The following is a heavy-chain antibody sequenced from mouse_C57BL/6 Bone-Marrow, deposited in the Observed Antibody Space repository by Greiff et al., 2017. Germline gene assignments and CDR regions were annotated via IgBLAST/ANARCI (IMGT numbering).Heavy chain of an antibody. V-gene: IGHV3-6*01. D-gene: IGHD3-3*01. CDR1: GYSITSGYY. J-gene: IGHJ4*01. CDR3: ERVGEFYAMDY. Sequence: EVKLQESGPGLVKPSQSLSLTCSVTGYSITSGYYWNWIRQFPGNKLEWMGYISYDGSNNYNPSLKNRISITRDTSKNQFFLKLNSVTTEDTATYYCERVGEFYAMDYWGQGTSVTVSS. CDR2: ISYDGSN.